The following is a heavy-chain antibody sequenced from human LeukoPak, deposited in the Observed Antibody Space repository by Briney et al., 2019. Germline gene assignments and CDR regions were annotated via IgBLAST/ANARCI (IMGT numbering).Heavy chain of an antibody. CDR3: AKDQYCTSTSCYVGY. V-gene: IGHV3-30-3*01. J-gene: IGHJ4*02. CDR2: ISYDGYDK. Sequence: GGSLRLSCAASGFTFNDYALYWVRQAPGKGLEWVTLISYDGYDKSYADSVRGRFTISRDNSKNTLYLQMNSLRAEDTAVYYCAKDQYCTSTSCYVGYWGQGTLVTVSS. CDR1: GFTFNDYA. D-gene: IGHD2-2*01.